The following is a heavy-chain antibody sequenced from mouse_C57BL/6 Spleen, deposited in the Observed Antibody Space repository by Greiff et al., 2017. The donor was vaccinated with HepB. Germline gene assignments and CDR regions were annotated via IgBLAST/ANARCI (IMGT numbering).Heavy chain of an antibody. V-gene: IGHV1-80*01. CDR1: GYAFSSYW. D-gene: IGHD1-1*01. CDR2: IYPGDGDT. Sequence: QVQLQQSGAELVKPGASVKISCKASGYAFSSYWMNWVKQRPGKGLEWIGQIYPGDGDTNYNGKFKGKATLTADKSSSTAYMQLSSLTSEDSAVYFCARSIYYYGSSDVWGTGTTVTVSS. CDR3: ARSIYYYGSSDV. J-gene: IGHJ1*03.